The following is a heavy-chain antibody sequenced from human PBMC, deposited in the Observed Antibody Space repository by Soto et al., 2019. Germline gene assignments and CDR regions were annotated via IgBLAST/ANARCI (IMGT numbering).Heavy chain of an antibody. V-gene: IGHV4-61*08. CDR1: GGSLSSGDYS. Sequence: SETLSLTCTVSGGSLSSGDYSWSWIRQPPGKGLEWIGYIYYSGSTNYNPSLKSRVTISVDTSKNQFSLKLSSVTAADTAVYYCARVLYSSSWSPPYYSHGMDVWGQGTTVTVSS. D-gene: IGHD6-13*01. CDR2: IYYSGST. CDR3: ARVLYSSSWSPPYYSHGMDV. J-gene: IGHJ6*02.